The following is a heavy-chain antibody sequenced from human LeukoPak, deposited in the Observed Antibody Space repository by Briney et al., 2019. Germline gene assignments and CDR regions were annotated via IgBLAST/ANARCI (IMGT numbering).Heavy chain of an antibody. CDR3: ARERVGDNCYDTSRGYFDL. CDR2: IYYSGTI. J-gene: IGHJ2*01. V-gene: IGHV4-59*11. Sequence: KASETLSLTCTVSGGSLSGLYWSWIRQPPGKGLEWIGYIYYSGTINYNPSLKSRVTLSVDTSKNHFSLKLGSVTAADTGVYYCARERVGDNCYDTSRGYFDLWGRGTLVTVSS. CDR1: GGSLSGLY. D-gene: IGHD3-22*01.